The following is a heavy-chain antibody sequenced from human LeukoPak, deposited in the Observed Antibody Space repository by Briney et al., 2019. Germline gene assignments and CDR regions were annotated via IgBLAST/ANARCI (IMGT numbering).Heavy chain of an antibody. CDR3: ARDTLDYYDSGYDAFDI. D-gene: IGHD3-22*01. V-gene: IGHV3-21*01. Sequence: PGGSLRPSCAASGFTFSSYSMNWVRQAPGKGLEWVSSISSSSSYIYYADSVKGRFTISRDNAKNSLYLQMNSLRPEDTAVYYCARDTLDYYDSGYDAFDIWGQGTMVTVSS. CDR1: GFTFSSYS. J-gene: IGHJ3*02. CDR2: ISSSSSYI.